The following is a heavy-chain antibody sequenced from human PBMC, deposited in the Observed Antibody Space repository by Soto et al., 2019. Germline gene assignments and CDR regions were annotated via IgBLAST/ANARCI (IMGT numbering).Heavy chain of an antibody. D-gene: IGHD2-15*01. J-gene: IGHJ5*02. CDR2: IYWSDEK. CDR3: ALRGHCSGDSCYSA. Sequence: QITLKESGPTLVKPTQTLTLTCAFSGFSLTTPGVGVGWIRQPPGKALEWLALIYWSDEKRYSPSLKSRLTITKDTSKNRVVLTMTNMDPVDTATYYCALRGHCSGDSCYSAWGQGNLVTVSS. V-gene: IGHV2-5*01. CDR1: GFSLTTPGVG.